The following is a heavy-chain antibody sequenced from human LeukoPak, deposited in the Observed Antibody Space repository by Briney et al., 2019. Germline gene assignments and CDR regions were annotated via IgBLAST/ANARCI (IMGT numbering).Heavy chain of an antibody. CDR3: ARDADGVVDY. V-gene: IGHV3-7*01. J-gene: IGHJ4*02. D-gene: IGHD3-10*01. CDR1: GFTFSNYW. CDR2: INQDGGEE. Sequence: PGGSLRLSCAASGFTFSNYWMSWVRQAPGKGLEWVANINQDGGEENYVDSVKGRFTISRDNARNSLYLQMNSLRPEDTAVYYCARDADGVVDYWGQGTLVTISS.